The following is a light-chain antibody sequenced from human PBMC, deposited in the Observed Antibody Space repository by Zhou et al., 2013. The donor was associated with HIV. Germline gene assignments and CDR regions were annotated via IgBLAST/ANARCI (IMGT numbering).Light chain of an antibody. CDR3: QQYNSPPWT. V-gene: IGKV1-5*03. CDR1: QNIKSW. Sequence: DIQMTQSRSTLSASVGDTVIITCRASQNIKSWLAWYQQKPGRAPKLLIYGASSLQSGLPSRFSGSGSGTEFILTISGLQPDDFAKTXYCQQYNSPPWTFGQGTKVEI. J-gene: IGKJ1*01. CDR2: GAS.